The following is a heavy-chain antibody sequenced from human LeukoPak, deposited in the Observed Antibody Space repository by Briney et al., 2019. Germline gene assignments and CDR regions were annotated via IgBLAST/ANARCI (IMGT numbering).Heavy chain of an antibody. CDR2: INHSGST. CDR3: ARVTDDSSGYYYDYQYYFDY. Sequence: SETLSLTCAVYGGSFSGYYWSWIRQPPGKGLEWIGEINHSGSTYYNPSLKSRVTISVDTSKNQFSLKLSSVTAADTAVYYCARVTDDSSGYYYDYQYYFDYWGQGTLVTVSS. J-gene: IGHJ4*02. D-gene: IGHD3-22*01. V-gene: IGHV4-34*01. CDR1: GGSFSGYY.